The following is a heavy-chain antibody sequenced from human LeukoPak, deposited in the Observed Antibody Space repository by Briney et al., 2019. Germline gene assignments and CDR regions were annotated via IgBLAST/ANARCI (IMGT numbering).Heavy chain of an antibody. CDR3: AKLYSSSWLGY. Sequence: GRSLRLSCAASGFTFSSYAMHWVRQAPGKGLEWVAVISYDGSNKYYADSVKGRFTISRDNSKNTLYLQMNSLRAEDTAVYYCAKLYSSSWLGYWGQGTLVTVSS. D-gene: IGHD6-13*01. CDR1: GFTFSSYA. J-gene: IGHJ4*02. CDR2: ISYDGSNK. V-gene: IGHV3-30-3*02.